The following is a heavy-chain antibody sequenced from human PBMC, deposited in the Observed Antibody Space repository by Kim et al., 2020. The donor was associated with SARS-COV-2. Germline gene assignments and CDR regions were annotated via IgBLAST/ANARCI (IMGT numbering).Heavy chain of an antibody. CDR2: IIPIFGTA. J-gene: IGHJ6*02. CDR1: GGTFSSYA. Sequence: SVKVSCKASGGTFSSYAISWVRQAPGQGLEWMGGIIPIFGTANYAQKFQGRVTITADESTSTAYMELSSLRSEDTAVYYCARDRFGRLLYYYYGMDVWGQGTTVTVSS. CDR3: ARDRFGRLLYYYYGMDV. D-gene: IGHD3-10*01. V-gene: IGHV1-69*13.